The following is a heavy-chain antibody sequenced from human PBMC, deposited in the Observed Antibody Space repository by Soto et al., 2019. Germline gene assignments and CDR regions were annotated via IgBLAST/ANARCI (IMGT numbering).Heavy chain of an antibody. Sequence: PSETLSLTCTVSGGSISSYYWSWIRQPPGKGLEWIGYIYYSGSTNYNPSLKSRVTISVDTSKNQFSLKLSSVTAADTAVYYCARGASEYYYDSSGAPFDYWGQGTLVTVSS. CDR1: GGSISSYY. CDR2: IYYSGST. J-gene: IGHJ4*02. CDR3: ARGASEYYYDSSGAPFDY. D-gene: IGHD3-22*01. V-gene: IGHV4-59*01.